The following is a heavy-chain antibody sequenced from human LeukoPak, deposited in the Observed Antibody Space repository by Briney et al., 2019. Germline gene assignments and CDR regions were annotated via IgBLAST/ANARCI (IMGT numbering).Heavy chain of an antibody. D-gene: IGHD5-12*01. J-gene: IGHJ4*02. Sequence: GGSLRLSCAASGFTFGRYTMNWVRQAPGKGLEWVSSISSSTSYIYYADSLKGRFTISRDNAKNSLYLQMNSLRAEDTAVYYCAKDGTEWLRYFDYWGQGTLVTVSS. V-gene: IGHV3-21*01. CDR2: ISSSTSYI. CDR1: GFTFGRYT. CDR3: AKDGTEWLRYFDY.